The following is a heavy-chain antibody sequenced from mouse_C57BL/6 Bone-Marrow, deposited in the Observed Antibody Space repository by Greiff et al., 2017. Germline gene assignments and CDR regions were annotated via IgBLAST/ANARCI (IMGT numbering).Heavy chain of an antibody. CDR2: LSSGGSYT. CDR1: GFTFSSYG. D-gene: IGHD3-3*01. V-gene: IGHV5-6*01. CDR3: ARQRAPYFDY. Sequence: EVKGVESGGDLVKPGGSLKLSCAASGFTFSSYGMSWVRQTPDKRLAWVATLSSGGSYTYYPASVKGRFTISRDHAKNTLYLQMSRLKSEDTAMYYCARQRAPYFDYWGQGTTLTVSS. J-gene: IGHJ2*01.